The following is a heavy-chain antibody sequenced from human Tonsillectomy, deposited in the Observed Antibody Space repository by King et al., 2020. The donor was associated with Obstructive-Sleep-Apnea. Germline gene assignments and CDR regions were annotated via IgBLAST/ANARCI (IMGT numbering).Heavy chain of an antibody. CDR1: GFIISGSA. Sequence: VQLVESGGGLVQPGGSLKLSCAASGFIISGSAMHWVRQASGKGLEWIGRIRSKYNNYATAYAASVKGRFTVSRDDSKNTAYLQMNSLKTEDTAVYYCTRPGGDASYYYGMDVWGQGATVTVSS. CDR3: TRPGGDASYYYGMDV. D-gene: IGHD2-21*02. J-gene: IGHJ6*02. V-gene: IGHV3-73*02. CDR2: IRSKYNNYAT.